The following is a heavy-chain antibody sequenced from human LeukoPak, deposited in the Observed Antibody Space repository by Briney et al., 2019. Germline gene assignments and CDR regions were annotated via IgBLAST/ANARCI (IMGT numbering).Heavy chain of an antibody. D-gene: IGHD1-26*01. Sequence: GGSRTLASVAYGCTFSSYRMNWVRQAPGKVLEWVASSIHISSYANYSDSVKGRFTISRDNAKTSLYLQMSSLRAEATAVYYCSGTVSGSPAFDYWGPGNLVTVSS. J-gene: IGHJ4*02. CDR1: GCTFSSYR. CDR2: SIHISSYA. V-gene: IGHV3-21*01. CDR3: SGTVSGSPAFDY.